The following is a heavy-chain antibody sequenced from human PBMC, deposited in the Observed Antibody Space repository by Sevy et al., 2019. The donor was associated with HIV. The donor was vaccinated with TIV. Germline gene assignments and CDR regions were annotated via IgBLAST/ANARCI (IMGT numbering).Heavy chain of an antibody. CDR1: GGSFSGYC. V-gene: IGHV4-34*01. D-gene: IGHD2-21*02. CDR2: INHSGST. J-gene: IGHJ4*02. CDR3: ARGRSIVVVTATFYYFDY. Sequence: SETLSLTCAVYGGSFSGYCWSWIRQPPGKGLEWIGAINHSGSTNYNPSLKSRVTISVDTSKNQFSLKLSSVTAADTAVYYCARGRSIVVVTATFYYFDYWGQGTLVTVSS.